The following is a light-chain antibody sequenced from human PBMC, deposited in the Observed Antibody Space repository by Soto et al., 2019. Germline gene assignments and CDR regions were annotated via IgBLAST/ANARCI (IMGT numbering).Light chain of an antibody. CDR3: QQSYNAPRYT. Sequence: DIQMTQSPSYLSASIGDRVIITCRASQRISIYLNWYQQKPGKAPNLLIFAASSLQSGVQSRFSGCGSGTDFTLTISSLQPEDFATYYCQQSYNAPRYTFGQGTKLEIK. CDR1: QRISIY. CDR2: AAS. V-gene: IGKV1-39*01. J-gene: IGKJ2*01.